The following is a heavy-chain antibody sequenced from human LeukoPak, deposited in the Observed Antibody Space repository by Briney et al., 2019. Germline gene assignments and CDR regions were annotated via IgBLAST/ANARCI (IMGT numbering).Heavy chain of an antibody. V-gene: IGHV1-69*05. J-gene: IGHJ4*02. CDR2: IMPLFRTP. D-gene: IGHD6-6*01. Sequence: ASVKVCCQHSGGTLNKHALCRVRQAPAQGLEWMGVIMPLFRTPNYAQKFQGRVTITTDASTNTVYMELSGLRAEDTAVYYCAIGGPSYSSSSSKWGQGTLVTVSS. CDR3: AIGGPSYSSSSSK. CDR1: GGTLNKHA.